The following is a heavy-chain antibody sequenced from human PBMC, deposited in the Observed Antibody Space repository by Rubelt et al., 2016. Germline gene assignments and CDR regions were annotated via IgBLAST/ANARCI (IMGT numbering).Heavy chain of an antibody. J-gene: IGHJ3*02. CDR3: ASGSSEWLMDAFDI. D-gene: IGHD1-26*01. Sequence: QLQLQESGPGLVKPSETLSLTCTVSGASISSRSYFWGWIRQPPGKGLEWIGEINHSGSTNYNPSLKSRVTISVDTSKNQFSLKLGSVTAADTAVYYCASGSSEWLMDAFDIWGQGTMVTVSS. CDR1: GASISSRSYF. V-gene: IGHV4-39*07. CDR2: INHSGST.